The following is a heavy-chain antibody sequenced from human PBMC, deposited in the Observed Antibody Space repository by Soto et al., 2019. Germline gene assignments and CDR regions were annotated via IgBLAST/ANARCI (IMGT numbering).Heavy chain of an antibody. D-gene: IGHD1-26*01. CDR1: GGSFSAYY. CDR3: ARHLIVVATAAAFDI. Sequence: SETLSLTCAVYGGSFSAYYWSWIRQPPGKGLEWIGEISHSGSANYNPSLKSRATISVDTSKNQFSLKLSSVTAADTAVYYCARHLIVVATAAAFDIWGQGTMVTVSS. V-gene: IGHV4-34*01. CDR2: ISHSGSA. J-gene: IGHJ3*02.